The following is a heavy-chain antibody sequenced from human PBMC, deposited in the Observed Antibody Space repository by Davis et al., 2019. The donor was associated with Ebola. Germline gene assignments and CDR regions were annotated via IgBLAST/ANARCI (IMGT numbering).Heavy chain of an antibody. CDR1: GFTFSSYG. J-gene: IGHJ6*02. D-gene: IGHD6-19*01. CDR3: AKEGYSSGWYSYYYYYDMDV. Sequence: GESLKISCAASGFTFSSYGMSWVRQAPGKELEWVSALSGSGGSTYYADSVKGRFTISRDNSKNTLYLQMNSLRAEDTAVYYCAKEGYSSGWYSYYYYYDMDVWGQGTTVTVSS. V-gene: IGHV3-23*01. CDR2: LSGSGGST.